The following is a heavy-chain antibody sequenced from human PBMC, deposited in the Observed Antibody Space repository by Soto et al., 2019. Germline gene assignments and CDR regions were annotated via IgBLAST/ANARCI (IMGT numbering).Heavy chain of an antibody. V-gene: IGHV3-30-3*01. CDR1: GFTFSSYA. Sequence: VGSLRLSCAASGFTFSSYAMHWVRQTPGKGLEWVALISYDGSDKYYADSVKGRFTISRDKSKNTLYLQMNSLRDEDTSVYYCAREYSLEVVAPGYWGQGVLVTVSS. D-gene: IGHD3-22*01. CDR3: AREYSLEVVAPGY. CDR2: ISYDGSDK. J-gene: IGHJ4*02.